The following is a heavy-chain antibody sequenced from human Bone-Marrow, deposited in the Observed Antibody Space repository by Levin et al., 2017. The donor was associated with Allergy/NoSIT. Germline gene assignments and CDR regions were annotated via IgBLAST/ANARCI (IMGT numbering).Heavy chain of an antibody. CDR2: ISDSGTNT. CDR3: ARILEPFIASYYYGMDV. CDR1: GFTFSSFV. V-gene: IGHV3-23*01. J-gene: IGHJ6*02. D-gene: IGHD1-14*01. Sequence: GESLKISCAASGFTFSSFVMTWVRQAPGKGLESVASISDSGTNTYYTDSAKGRFTISRDNSKNTLYLQMDSLRAEDTAIYYCARILEPFIASYYYGMDVWGQGTTVTVS.